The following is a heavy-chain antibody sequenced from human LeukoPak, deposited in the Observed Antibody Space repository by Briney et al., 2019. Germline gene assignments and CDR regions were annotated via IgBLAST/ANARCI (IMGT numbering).Heavy chain of an antibody. Sequence: GGSLRLSCAASGFDFSSNWMHWVRHAPGQGLVWVSRIKGDGISTNYADSVKGRFTISRDIAKNTLYLRMNSLRAEDTGVYYCAKDHYWSIDYWGRGTLVTVSS. CDR2: IKGDGIST. CDR3: AKDHYWSIDY. CDR1: GFDFSSNW. V-gene: IGHV3-74*01. D-gene: IGHD3-3*01. J-gene: IGHJ4*02.